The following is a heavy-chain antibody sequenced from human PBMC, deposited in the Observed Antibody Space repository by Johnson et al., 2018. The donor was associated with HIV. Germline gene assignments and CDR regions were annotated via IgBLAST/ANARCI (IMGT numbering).Heavy chain of an antibody. D-gene: IGHD3-10*01. Sequence: VHLVESGGGLVQPGGSLRLSCAASGFTFSSYAMSWVRQAPGKGLEWVSGISGRGGSTYYADSVKGRFTISRDNSKNTLYLQMNSLRAEDTAVDYCAKDVAYYYGSGSRDAFDIWGQGTMVTVSS. J-gene: IGHJ3*02. CDR1: GFTFSSYA. CDR2: ISGRGGST. CDR3: AKDVAYYYGSGSRDAFDI. V-gene: IGHV3-23*04.